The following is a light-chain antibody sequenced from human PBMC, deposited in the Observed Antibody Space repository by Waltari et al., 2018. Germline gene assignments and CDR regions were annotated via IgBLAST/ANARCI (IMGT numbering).Light chain of an antibody. J-gene: IGKJ2*03. CDR1: QSVGTN. Sequence: ETVMTQSPATLSVSPGDRATLSCRASQSVGTNVAWYQQKPGQAPRLLIYAASTMASDIPTRFSGSGSGTEFTFTISSLQSEDFAVYYCQQYDKWPPFSFGQGTNLELK. V-gene: IGKV3-15*01. CDR3: QQYDKWPPFS. CDR2: AAS.